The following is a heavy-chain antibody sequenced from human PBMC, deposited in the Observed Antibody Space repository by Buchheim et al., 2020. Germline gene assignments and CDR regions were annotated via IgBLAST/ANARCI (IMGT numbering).Heavy chain of an antibody. D-gene: IGHD5-24*01. J-gene: IGHJ3*01. CDR3: ARAKDGYGDAFDL. V-gene: IGHV3-74*01. CDR2: INGDGSGA. CDR1: GFTFKNYW. Sequence: EVQLVESGGHLVRPGGCLRLSCAASGFTFKNYWMHWVRQAPGKGLVWVSRINGDGSGANYADSVKGRFTISRDNARNTLDLQMDSLRAEDTAVYYCARAKDGYGDAFDLWGQGT.